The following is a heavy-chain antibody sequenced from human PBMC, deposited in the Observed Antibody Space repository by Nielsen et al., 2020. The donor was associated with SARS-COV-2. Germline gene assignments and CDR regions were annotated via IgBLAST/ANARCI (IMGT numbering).Heavy chain of an antibody. V-gene: IGHV3-20*01. J-gene: IGHJ6*01. Sequence: GESLKISCAASGFTFDDYGMSWVRQALGKGLEWVSGINWNGGSTGYADSVKGRFTISRDNAKNSLYLQMNSLHQGPIGLPPGTLLQEHLWG. CDR2: INWNGGST. CDR3: TLLQEHL. CDR1: GFTFDDYG.